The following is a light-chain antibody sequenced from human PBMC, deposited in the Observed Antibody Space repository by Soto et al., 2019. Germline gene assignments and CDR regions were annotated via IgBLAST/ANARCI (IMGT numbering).Light chain of an antibody. CDR2: GAS. J-gene: IGKJ1*01. CDR3: QEYVITVT. V-gene: IGKV3-20*01. CDR1: QSVDSSF. Sequence: EIVLTQSPGSLSLSPGERATLSCRASQSVDSSFFAWYKKKSDQAPRLLIYGASKRATGIPDRLSGSGSGRDVTVTISRLEPEEFAVYYCQEYVITVTVCQGTNVEIK.